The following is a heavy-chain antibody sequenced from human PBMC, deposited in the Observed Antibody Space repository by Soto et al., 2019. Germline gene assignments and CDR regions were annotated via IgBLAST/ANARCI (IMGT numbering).Heavy chain of an antibody. D-gene: IGHD6-6*01. Sequence: EASVKVSCKASGGTFSSDIFNWVRQAPGQGLEWVGRIIPMLGVADYAQKFQGRVTITADESTSTAYMELSSLRSEDTAVYYCASSIAARPDDFEYWGQGTLVTVSS. V-gene: IGHV1-69*02. CDR2: IIPMLGVA. CDR1: GGTFSSDI. J-gene: IGHJ4*02. CDR3: ASSIAARPDDFEY.